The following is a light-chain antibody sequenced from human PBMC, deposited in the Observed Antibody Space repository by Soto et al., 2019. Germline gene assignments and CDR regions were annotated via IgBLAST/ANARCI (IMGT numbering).Light chain of an antibody. CDR3: VEASLLPHA. V-gene: IGKV2-24*01. Sequence: DIVLTQTPLSSPVTLGQPASISCKSSQSLAYSDGNIYLNWLHQRPGQPPRLLIYKTSNRFSGVPYRFSGTGAVTDFTLKISKVEAEDVGVYYCVEASLLPHAFGQGTKLEIK. J-gene: IGKJ1*01. CDR1: QSLAYSDGNIY. CDR2: KTS.